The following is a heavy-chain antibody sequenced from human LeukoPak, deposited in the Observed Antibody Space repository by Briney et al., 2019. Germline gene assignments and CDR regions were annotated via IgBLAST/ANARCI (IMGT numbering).Heavy chain of an antibody. Sequence: GGSLRLSCAASGFTFSSYATHWVRQAPGKGLEWVAVISYDGSNKYYADSVKGRFTISRDNSKNTLYLQMNSLRAEDTAVYYCARGHYGMDVWGQGTTVTVSS. V-gene: IGHV3-30*04. CDR3: ARGHYGMDV. CDR2: ISYDGSNK. J-gene: IGHJ6*02. CDR1: GFTFSSYA.